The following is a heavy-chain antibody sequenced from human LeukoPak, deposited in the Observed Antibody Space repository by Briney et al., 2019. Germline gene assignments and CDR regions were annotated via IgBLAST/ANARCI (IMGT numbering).Heavy chain of an antibody. CDR2: ISYDGSNK. Sequence: PGGSLRLSCAASGFTFSSYGMHWVRQAPGKGLEWVAVISYDGSNKYYAGSVEGRFTISRDNSKNTLYLQMNSLRAEDTAVYYCAKDRYYDSSGYPYYYGMDVWGQGTTVTVSS. J-gene: IGHJ6*02. V-gene: IGHV3-30*18. D-gene: IGHD3-22*01. CDR1: GFTFSSYG. CDR3: AKDRYYDSSGYPYYYGMDV.